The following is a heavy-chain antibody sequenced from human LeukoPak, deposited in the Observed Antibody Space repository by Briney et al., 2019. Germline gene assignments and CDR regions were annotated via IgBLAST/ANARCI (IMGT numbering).Heavy chain of an antibody. CDR2: ISSSSSYI. Sequence: GGSLRLSCAASGFTFSSYSMNWVRQAPGKGLEWVSSISSSSSYIYYADSVKGRFTISRDNAKNSLYLQMNSLRAEDTAVYYCARDDYVWGSYRPPIDYWGQGTLVTVSS. J-gene: IGHJ4*02. D-gene: IGHD3-16*02. CDR1: GFTFSSYS. V-gene: IGHV3-21*01. CDR3: ARDDYVWGSYRPPIDY.